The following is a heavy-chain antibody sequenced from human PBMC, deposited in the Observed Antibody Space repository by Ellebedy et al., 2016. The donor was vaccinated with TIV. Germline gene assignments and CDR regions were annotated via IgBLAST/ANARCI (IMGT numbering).Heavy chain of an antibody. V-gene: IGHV1-69*04. D-gene: IGHD5-18*01. CDR3: AKADDTAMVFGY. CDR1: GGTFSSYA. Sequence: AASVKVSCKASGGTFSSYAINWVRQAPGQGLEWMGRIIPIVGIANYAQKFQGRVTITAVQSTSTAYMELSSLRSEDTGVYYCAKADDTAMVFGYWGQGTLVTVSS. CDR2: IIPIVGIA. J-gene: IGHJ4*02.